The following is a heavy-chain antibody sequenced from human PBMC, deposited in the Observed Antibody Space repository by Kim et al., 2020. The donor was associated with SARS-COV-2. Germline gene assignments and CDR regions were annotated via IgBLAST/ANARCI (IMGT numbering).Heavy chain of an antibody. CDR1: GGSFSGYY. V-gene: IGHV4-34*01. CDR2: INHSGST. CDR3: AREAPITMVRSIRFYYYYYMDV. D-gene: IGHD3-10*01. J-gene: IGHJ6*03. Sequence: PSETLSLTCAVYGGSFSGYYWSWIRQPPGKGLEWIGEINHSGSTNYNPSLKSRVTISVDTSKNQFSLKLSSVTAADTAVYYCAREAPITMVRSIRFYYYYYMDVWGKGTTVTVSS.